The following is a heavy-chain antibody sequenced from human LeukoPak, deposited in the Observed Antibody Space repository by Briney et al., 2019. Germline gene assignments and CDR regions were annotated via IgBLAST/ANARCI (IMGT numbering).Heavy chain of an antibody. V-gene: IGHV4-4*07. D-gene: IGHD2-2*01. CDR1: GGSISSYY. J-gene: IGHJ5*02. CDR3: ARDWFPAARRREFDP. CDR2: IYTSGST. Sequence: PSETLSLTCTVSGGSISSYYWSWIRQPAGKGLEWIGRIYTSGSTNYSPSLKSRVTMSVDTSKNQFSLKLSSVTAADTAVYYCARDWFPAARRREFDPWGQGTLVAVSS.